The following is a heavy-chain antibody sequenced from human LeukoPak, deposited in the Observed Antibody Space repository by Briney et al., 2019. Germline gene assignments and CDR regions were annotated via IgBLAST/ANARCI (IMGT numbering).Heavy chain of an antibody. D-gene: IGHD3-16*01. CDR3: ARDGASGVDY. J-gene: IGHJ4*02. CDR2: ISYDGSNK. Sequence: GGSLRLSCAASGFTLSTCGMHWVRQAPGKGLEWVAVISYDGSNKYYADSVKGRFTISRDNSKNTLYLQMNSLRAEDTAVYYCARDGASGVDYWGQGTLVTVSS. V-gene: IGHV3-30*03. CDR1: GFTLSTCG.